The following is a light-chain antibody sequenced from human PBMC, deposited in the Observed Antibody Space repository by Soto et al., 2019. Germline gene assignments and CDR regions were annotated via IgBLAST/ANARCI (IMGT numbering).Light chain of an antibody. CDR2: EVV. CDR1: SSDVGSHDY. J-gene: IGLJ2*01. V-gene: IGLV2-14*01. CDR3: SSYTNTNTVI. Sequence: QSALTQPGSVSGSPGQSITISCTGTSSDVGSHDYVSWYQHHPGKAPKVIIYEVVYRPSGISNRFSGSKSGNTAYLTISGLQADDEADYYCSSYTNTNTVIFAGGTKLTVL.